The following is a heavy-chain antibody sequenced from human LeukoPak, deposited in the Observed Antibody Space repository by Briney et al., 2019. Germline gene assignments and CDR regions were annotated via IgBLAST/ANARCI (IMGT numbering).Heavy chain of an antibody. V-gene: IGHV3-30*02. Sequence: PGGSLRLSCAASGFTFSSYGMHWVRQAPGKGLEWVAFIRYDGSNKYYADSVKGRFTISRDNAKNSLYLQMNSLRAEDTAVYYCARDPRGGGALSYLDYWGQGTLVTVSS. CDR1: GFTFSSYG. CDR2: IRYDGSNK. CDR3: ARDPRGGGALSYLDY. D-gene: IGHD3-16*01. J-gene: IGHJ4*02.